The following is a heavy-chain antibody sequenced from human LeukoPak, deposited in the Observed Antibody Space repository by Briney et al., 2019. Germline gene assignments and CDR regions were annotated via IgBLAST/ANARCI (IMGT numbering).Heavy chain of an antibody. CDR2: XXXXGST. Sequence: SETLSLTCAVYGGSFSGYYWSWIRQPPGKGLXXXXXXXXXGSTNYNPSLKSRVTISVDTSKNQFSLKLSSVTAADTAVYYCARRPGAAGYYYDSSGYSNPLDYWGQGTLVTVSS. CDR1: GGSFSGYY. CDR3: ARRPGAAGYYYDSSGYSNPLDY. V-gene: IGHV4-34*01. D-gene: IGHD3-22*01. J-gene: IGHJ4*02.